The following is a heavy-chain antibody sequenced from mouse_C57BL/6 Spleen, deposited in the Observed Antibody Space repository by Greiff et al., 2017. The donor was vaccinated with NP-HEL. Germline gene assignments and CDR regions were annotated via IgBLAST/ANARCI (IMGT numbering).Heavy chain of an antibody. CDR3: ANAYYSNYEGFDY. J-gene: IGHJ2*01. CDR2: IDPSDSYT. Sequence: QVQLQQSGAELVRPGTSVKLSCKASGYTFTSYWMHWVKQRPGQGLEWIGVIDPSDSYTNYNQKFKGKATLTVDTSSSTAYMQLSSLTSEDSAVYYCANAYYSNYEGFDYWGQGTTLTVSS. CDR1: GYTFTSYW. D-gene: IGHD2-5*01. V-gene: IGHV1-59*01.